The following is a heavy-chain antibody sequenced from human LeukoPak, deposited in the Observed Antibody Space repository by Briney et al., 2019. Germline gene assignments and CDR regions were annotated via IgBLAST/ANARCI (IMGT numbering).Heavy chain of an antibody. V-gene: IGHV3-66*02. CDR3: ARDFDYGDSAYYFDY. CDR1: GFTVSSNY. J-gene: IGHJ4*02. D-gene: IGHD4-17*01. CDR2: IYSGGST. Sequence: GGALRLSCAASGFTVSSNYMSWVRQAPGTGLEWVSVIYSGGSTYYADSVKGRFTISRDDSKNTLYLQMNSLRAEDTAVYYCARDFDYGDSAYYFDYWGQGTLVTVSS.